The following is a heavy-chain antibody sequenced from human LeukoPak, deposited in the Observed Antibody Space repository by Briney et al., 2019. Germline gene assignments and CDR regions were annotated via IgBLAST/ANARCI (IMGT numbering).Heavy chain of an antibody. D-gene: IGHD3-22*01. V-gene: IGHV4-30-2*01. Sequence: SQTLSLTCAVSGGSISSGGYSWSWIRQPPGKGLEWIGEINHSGSTNYNPSLKSRVTVSVDTSKNQFSLKLSSVTAADTAVYYCARAWWLLLYFDYWGQGTLVTVSS. CDR2: INHSGST. CDR1: GGSISSGGYS. J-gene: IGHJ4*02. CDR3: ARAWWLLLYFDY.